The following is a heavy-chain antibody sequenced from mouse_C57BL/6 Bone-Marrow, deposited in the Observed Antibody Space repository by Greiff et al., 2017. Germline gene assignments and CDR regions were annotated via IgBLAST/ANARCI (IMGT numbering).Heavy chain of an antibody. Sequence: VQLVESGPELVKPGASVKLSCKASGYTFTSYDINWVKQRPGQGLEWIGWIYPRDGSTKYNEKFKGKATLTVDTSSSTAYMELHSLTSEASAVYVCAGVEFGGSIGDWYYDVGGTGTTATVTS. D-gene: IGHD2-10*02. CDR2: IYPRDGST. CDR1: GYTFTSYD. V-gene: IGHV1-85*01. CDR3: AGVEFGGSIGDWYYDV. J-gene: IGHJ1*03.